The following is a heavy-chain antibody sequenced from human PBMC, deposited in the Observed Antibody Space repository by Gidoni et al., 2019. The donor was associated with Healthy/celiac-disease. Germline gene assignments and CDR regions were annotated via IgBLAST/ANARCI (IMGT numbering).Heavy chain of an antibody. D-gene: IGHD3-9*01. CDR2: IYYSGST. J-gene: IGHJ2*01. Sequence: QVQLQESGPGLVKPSETLSLTCTVSGGSISSYYWSWIRQPPGKGLEWIGYIYYSGSTNYNPSLKSRVTISVDTSKNQFSLKLSSVTAADTAVYYCARDASLRYPRQPGPRRPDWYFDLWGRGTLVTVSS. CDR1: GGSISSYY. CDR3: ARDASLRYPRQPGPRRPDWYFDL. V-gene: IGHV4-59*01.